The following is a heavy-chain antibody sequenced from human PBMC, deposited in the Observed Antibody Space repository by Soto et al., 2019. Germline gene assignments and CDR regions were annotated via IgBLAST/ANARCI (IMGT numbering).Heavy chain of an antibody. CDR1: GFTFSSYA. V-gene: IGHV3-23*01. J-gene: IGHJ6*02. CDR2: ISGSGGST. Sequence: EVQLLESGGGLVQPGGSLRLSCAASGFTFSSYAMSWVRQAPGKGLEWVSAISGSGGSTYYADSVKGRFTISRDNSKNTLYLQMNSLRAEDTAVYYCAKDLIAVAGSGVADYYYGMDVWGQGTTVTVSS. CDR3: AKDLIAVAGSGVADYYYGMDV. D-gene: IGHD6-19*01.